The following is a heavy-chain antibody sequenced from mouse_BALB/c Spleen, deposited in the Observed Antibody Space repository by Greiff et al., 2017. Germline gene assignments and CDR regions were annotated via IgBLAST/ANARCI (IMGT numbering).Heavy chain of an antibody. Sequence: EVKVVESGGGLVKPGGTLKLSCAASGFTFSSYAMSWVRQTPEKRLEWVASISSGGSTYYPDSVKGRFTISRDNARNILYLQMSSLRSEDTAMYYCARGDGWAYWGQGTLVTVSA. D-gene: IGHD2-3*01. CDR2: ISSGGST. V-gene: IGHV5-6-5*01. J-gene: IGHJ3*01. CDR1: GFTFSSYA. CDR3: ARGDGWAY.